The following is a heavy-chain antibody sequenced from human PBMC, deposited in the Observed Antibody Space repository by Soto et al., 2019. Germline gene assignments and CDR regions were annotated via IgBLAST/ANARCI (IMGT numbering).Heavy chain of an antibody. J-gene: IGHJ4*02. V-gene: IGHV3-33*01. CDR2: VVSAGNKQ. CDR3: ARGDPAAEPAEY. CDR1: GYAFRSYG. D-gene: IGHD6-25*01. Sequence: QVQLLDFGGGVVQPGKSLRLSCAASGYAFRSYGMHWVRQAPGKGPEWVAAVVSAGNKQHYSDAVKGRFTISKDNSKNMLFLQMTDLRVEDTAIYYCARGDPAAEPAEYWGQGTQVTV.